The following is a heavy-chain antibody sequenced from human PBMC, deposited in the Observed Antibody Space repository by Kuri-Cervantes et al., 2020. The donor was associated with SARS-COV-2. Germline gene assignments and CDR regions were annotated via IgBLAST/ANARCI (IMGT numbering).Heavy chain of an antibody. CDR1: GFTFDDYA. D-gene: IGHD2-15*01. CDR2: ISWNSGSI. V-gene: IGHV3-9*01. CDR3: AKESWYEDSLLGYFDL. J-gene: IGHJ2*01. Sequence: GGSLRLSCAASGFTFDDYAMHWVRQAPGKGLEWVSGISWNSGSIGYADSVKGRFTISRDNAKNSLYLQMNSLRAEDTALYYCAKESWYEDSLLGYFDLWGRGTLVTVSS.